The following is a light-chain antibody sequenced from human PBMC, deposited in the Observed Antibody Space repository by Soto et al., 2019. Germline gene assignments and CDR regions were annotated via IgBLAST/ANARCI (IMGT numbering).Light chain of an antibody. CDR1: SGDVGAFDY. CDR3: SSYGGSNNLI. Sequence: QSALTQPPSASGSPGQSITISCTGTSGDVGAFDYASWYQKHPGKAPKVIIYDVTKRPSGVPDRFSGSKSGNTASLTVSGLQSDDEADYYCSSYGGSNNLIFGGGTKVTVL. V-gene: IGLV2-8*01. J-gene: IGLJ2*01. CDR2: DVT.